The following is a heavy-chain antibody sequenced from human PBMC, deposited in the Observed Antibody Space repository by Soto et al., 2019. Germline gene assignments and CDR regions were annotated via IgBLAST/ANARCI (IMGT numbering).Heavy chain of an antibody. Sequence: ASVKVSCKASGGTFSSYAMRWVRQAPGQGLECMGGIIPIFGTADYAQKFQGRVTITADESTSTAYMELSSLRSEDTAVYYCARESRYCSGGSCYFLPGIDYWGQGTLVTVSS. CDR2: IIPIFGTA. V-gene: IGHV1-69*13. CDR1: GGTFSSYA. CDR3: ARESRYCSGGSCYFLPGIDY. D-gene: IGHD2-15*01. J-gene: IGHJ4*02.